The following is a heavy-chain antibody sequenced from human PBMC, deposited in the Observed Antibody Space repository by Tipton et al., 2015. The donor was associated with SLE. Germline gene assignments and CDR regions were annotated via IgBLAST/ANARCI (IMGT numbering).Heavy chain of an antibody. CDR2: ISSSGTAT. J-gene: IGHJ3*02. CDR3: ARTKRQNVVVIAFPQDAFDI. V-gene: IGHV3-11*01. D-gene: IGHD2-21*01. CDR1: GFTLSDYY. Sequence: SLRLSCAASGFTLSDYYITWIRQAPGKGLEWISYISSSGTATYYAESVKGRFTISRNDAKNSLSLQMNSLRAEDTAVYYCARTKRQNVVVIAFPQDAFDIWGQGKMVSVSS.